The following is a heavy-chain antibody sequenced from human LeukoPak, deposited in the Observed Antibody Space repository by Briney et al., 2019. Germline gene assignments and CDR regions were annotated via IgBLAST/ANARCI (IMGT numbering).Heavy chain of an antibody. CDR2: INPNSGDT. J-gene: IGHJ5*02. CDR1: GYTFTGYY. D-gene: IGHD1-26*01. V-gene: IGHV1-2*02. Sequence: GASVKVSCKASGYTFTGYYMHWVRQAPGQGLEWMGWINPNSGDTNYAQKFQGRVTMTRDTSISTAYMELSRLRSDDTAVYYCARDHAGATGYWFDPWGQGTLVTVSS. CDR3: ARDHAGATGYWFDP.